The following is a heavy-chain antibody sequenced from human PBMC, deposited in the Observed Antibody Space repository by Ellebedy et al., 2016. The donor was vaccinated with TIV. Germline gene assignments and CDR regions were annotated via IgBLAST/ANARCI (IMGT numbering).Heavy chain of an antibody. D-gene: IGHD5-18*01. CDR1: GYTFTSYG. CDR3: ARNTPMAEYFDY. V-gene: IGHV1-18*01. Sequence: AASVKVSCKASGYTFTSYGISWVRQAPGQGLEWMGWISAYNGNTNYAQKLQGRVTMTTNTSTSTAYMELRSLRSDATAVYYCARNTPMAEYFDYWGQGTLVTVSS. J-gene: IGHJ4*02. CDR2: ISAYNGNT.